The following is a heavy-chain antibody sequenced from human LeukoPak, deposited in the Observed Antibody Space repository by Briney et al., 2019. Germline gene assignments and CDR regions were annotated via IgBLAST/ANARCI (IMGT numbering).Heavy chain of an antibody. Sequence: SETLSLTCTVSGDSITSYYWNWIRQTPGKGLEWIGYIYHSGSSNYNPSLKSRVTLSIDTSRNQFSLKLTSVTAADTAVYYCARLYYDFWSGYYREYYYYMDVWGKGTTVTVSS. CDR1: GDSITSYY. V-gene: IGHV4-59*01. D-gene: IGHD3-3*01. CDR3: ARLYYDFWSGYYREYYYYMDV. J-gene: IGHJ6*03. CDR2: IYHSGSS.